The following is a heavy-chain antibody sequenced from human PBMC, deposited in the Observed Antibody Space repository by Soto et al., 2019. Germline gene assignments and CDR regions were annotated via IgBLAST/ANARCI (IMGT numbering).Heavy chain of an antibody. V-gene: IGHV3-11*06. CDR2: ISSSSSYT. CDR3: ARGSRSPAAGHIDY. D-gene: IGHD6-13*01. J-gene: IGHJ4*02. CDR1: GFTFSDYY. Sequence: GSLRLSCAASGFTFSDYYMSWIGQAPGKGLEWVSYISSSSSYTNYADSVKGRFTISRDNAKNSLYLQMNSLRAEDTAVYYCARGSRSPAAGHIDYWGQGTLVTVSS.